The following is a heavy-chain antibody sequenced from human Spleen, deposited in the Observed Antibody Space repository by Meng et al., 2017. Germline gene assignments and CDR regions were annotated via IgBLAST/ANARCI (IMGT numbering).Heavy chain of an antibody. CDR3: ARGPTTMAHDFDY. J-gene: IGHJ4*03. V-gene: IGHV4-34*01. D-gene: IGHD4-11*01. Sequence: QGELQASGPGLVKPSETLSLTCVVSGGSFSDYYWSWIRQPPGKGLEWIGEINHSGSTNYNPSLESRATISVDTSQNNLSLKLSSVTAADSAVYYCARGPTTMAHDFDYWGHGTMVTVSS. CDR1: GGSFSDYY. CDR2: INHSGST.